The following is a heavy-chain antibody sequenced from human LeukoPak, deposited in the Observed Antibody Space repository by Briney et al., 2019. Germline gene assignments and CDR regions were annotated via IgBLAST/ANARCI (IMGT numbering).Heavy chain of an antibody. D-gene: IGHD3-16*02. CDR3: ARTEGDYVWGSYRFFGLYDY. Sequence: ASVKVSCKASGYTFTSYGISWVRQAPGQGLEWMGWISAYNGNTNYAQKLQGRVTMTTDTSTSTAYMELRSLRSDDTAVYYCARTEGDYVWGSYRFFGLYDYWGQGTLVTVSS. CDR2: ISAYNGNT. CDR1: GYTFTSYG. J-gene: IGHJ4*02. V-gene: IGHV1-18*01.